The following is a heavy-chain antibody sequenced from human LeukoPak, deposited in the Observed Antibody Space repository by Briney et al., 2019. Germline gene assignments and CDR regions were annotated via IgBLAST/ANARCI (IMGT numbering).Heavy chain of an antibody. D-gene: IGHD1-14*01. V-gene: IGHV1-2*02. J-gene: IGHJ5*02. CDR3: ARSPGPLVEWFGP. CDR1: GYTFTGYY. CDR2: INPIIVGR. Sequence: ASVKVSCKASGYTFTGYYMHWVRQAPGQGLEWMGWINPIIVGRNYAHKFQGRVTMTRDTSISTAYMELSRLRSDDTAVYYCARSPGPLVEWFGPWGQGTLVAVSS.